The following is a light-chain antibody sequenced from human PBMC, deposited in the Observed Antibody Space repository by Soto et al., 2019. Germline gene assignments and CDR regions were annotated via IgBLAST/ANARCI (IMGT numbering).Light chain of an antibody. J-gene: IGKJ2*01. CDR1: QDISNY. CDR3: QQYDNLQYT. Sequence: DIQMTQSPSSLSASVGDRVTITCQASQDISNYLNWYQQKPRKAPKLLIYVASILETGVPSRFSGSGSGTDFTFTISSLQPEDIATYYCQQYDNLQYTFGQGTKLEIK. V-gene: IGKV1-33*01. CDR2: VAS.